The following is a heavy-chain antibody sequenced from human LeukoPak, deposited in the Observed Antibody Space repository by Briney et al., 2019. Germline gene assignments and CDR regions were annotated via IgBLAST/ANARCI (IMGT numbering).Heavy chain of an antibody. CDR1: GFTFSDYY. V-gene: IGHV3-11*06. J-gene: IGHJ6*02. CDR3: TRVQAGRAGLMDV. CDR2: ISGSGHYT. D-gene: IGHD6-13*01. Sequence: GGSLRLSCAASGFTFSDYYMNWIRQAPGKGLEWVSYISGSGHYTNYADSVKGRFTISRDNAKNTLYLQMNSLRAEDTALYYCTRVQAGRAGLMDVWGRGTTVTVSS.